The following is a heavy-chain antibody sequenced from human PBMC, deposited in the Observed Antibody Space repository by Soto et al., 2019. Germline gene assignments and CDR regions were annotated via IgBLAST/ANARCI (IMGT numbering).Heavy chain of an antibody. Sequence: EVQLVESGGGLVQPGGSLRLSCAASGFTLSGRSMHWVRQAPGKGLVWVSGIDNAGTDSTYADSVKGRFTSSRDNAKNMLYLQMNILKAEVTAVYYCARGWFGPDVWGKGTTVTVSS. D-gene: IGHD3-10*01. V-gene: IGHV3-74*01. CDR1: GFTLSGRS. J-gene: IGHJ6*04. CDR3: ARGWFGPDV. CDR2: IDNAGTDS.